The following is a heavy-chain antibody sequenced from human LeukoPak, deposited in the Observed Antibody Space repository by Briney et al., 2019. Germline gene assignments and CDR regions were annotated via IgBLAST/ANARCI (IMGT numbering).Heavy chain of an antibody. D-gene: IGHD4-23*01. CDR3: ARDLLNYGGNSLHYFDY. Sequence: KPSETLSLTCTFSGGSISSFYWSWIRQPPGKGLEWIGHIYYSGSTYYSPSLKSRVTISVDTSKNQFSLKLSSVTAADTAVYYCARDLLNYGGNSLHYFDYWGQGNLVTVSS. CDR1: GGSISSFY. J-gene: IGHJ4*02. CDR2: IYYSGST. V-gene: IGHV4-59*01.